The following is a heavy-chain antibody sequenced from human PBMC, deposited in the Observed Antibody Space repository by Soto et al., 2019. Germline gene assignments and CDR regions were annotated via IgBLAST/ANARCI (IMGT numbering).Heavy chain of an antibody. V-gene: IGHV4-38-2*01. J-gene: IGHJ5*02. CDR3: ARGGIVVLVDVSHWFDP. CDR2: IYHSGRT. D-gene: IGHD2-15*01. CDR1: GYSISSGSY. Sequence: PSETLSLTCAVSGYSISSGSYWGWIRQPPGKGLEWIGSIYHSGRTYYNPSLKSRVTISVDTSKNQFSLKLSSVTAADTAVYYCARGGIVVLVDVSHWFDPWGQGTLVTVSS.